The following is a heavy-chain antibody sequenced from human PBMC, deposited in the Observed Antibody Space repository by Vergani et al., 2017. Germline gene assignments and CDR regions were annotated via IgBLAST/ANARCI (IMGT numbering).Heavy chain of an antibody. CDR1: GGSISSSSYY. J-gene: IGHJ4*02. V-gene: IGHV4-39*02. Sequence: QLQLQESGPGLVKPSETLSLTCTVSGGSISSSSYYWGWIRQPPGKGLEWIGSIYYSGSTYYNPSLKSRVTISVDTSKNQFSLKLSSVTAADTAVYYCARETEDWSIDQGGGYWGQGTLVTVSS. CDR3: ARETEDWSIDQGGGY. D-gene: IGHD3-9*01. CDR2: IYYSGST.